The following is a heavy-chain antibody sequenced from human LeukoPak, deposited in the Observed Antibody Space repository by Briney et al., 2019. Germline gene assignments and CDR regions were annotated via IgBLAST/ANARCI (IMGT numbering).Heavy chain of an antibody. D-gene: IGHD2-2*03. J-gene: IGHJ4*02. Sequence: GASVKVSCKASGYTFTGYYMHWVRQAPGQGLEWMGWINPNSGGTNYAQKFQGRVTMTRDTSISTAYMELSRLRSDDTAVYYCARGGMDIVVVSVDPFDYWGQGTLVTVSS. CDR2: INPNSGGT. V-gene: IGHV1-2*02. CDR3: ARGGMDIVVVSVDPFDY. CDR1: GYTFTGYY.